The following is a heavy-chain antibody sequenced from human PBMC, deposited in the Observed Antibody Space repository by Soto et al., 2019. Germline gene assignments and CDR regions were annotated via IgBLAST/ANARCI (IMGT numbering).Heavy chain of an antibody. CDR2: ISYDGSNK. Sequence: QVQLVESGGGVVQPGRSLRLSCAASGFTFSSYGMHWVRQAPGKGLEWVAVISYDGSNKYYADSVKGRFTISRDNSKNPLYMQMNSLRAEDTAVYYCAKDSLWFGELLSYFDYWGQGTLVTVSS. J-gene: IGHJ4*02. CDR1: GFTFSSYG. CDR3: AKDSLWFGELLSYFDY. D-gene: IGHD3-10*01. V-gene: IGHV3-30*18.